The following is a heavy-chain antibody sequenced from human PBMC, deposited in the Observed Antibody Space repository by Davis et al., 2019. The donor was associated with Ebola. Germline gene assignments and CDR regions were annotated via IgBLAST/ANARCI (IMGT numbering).Heavy chain of an antibody. J-gene: IGHJ4*02. Sequence: GESLKISCAASGFTFSESWMAWVRQAPGKGLEWLANMLHDGSEKYSAGPVKGRFTISRDNARNSFYLQMNSLRAEDTAVYYCVRDNWGVDYWGQGTLVTVSS. D-gene: IGHD7-27*01. CDR2: MLHDGSEK. CDR3: VRDNWGVDY. CDR1: GFTFSESW. V-gene: IGHV3-7*01.